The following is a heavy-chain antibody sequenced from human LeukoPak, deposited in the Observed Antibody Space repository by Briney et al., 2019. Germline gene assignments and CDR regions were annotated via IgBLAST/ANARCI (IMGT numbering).Heavy chain of an antibody. CDR3: ARGRCSSTSCFYYYYYGMDV. Sequence: PSETLSLTCAVYGGSFSGYYWSWIRQPPGKGLEWIGEINHSGSTNYNPSLKSRVTISVDTSKNQFSLKLSSVTAADTAVYYCARGRCSSTSCFYYYYYGMDVWGQGTTVTVSS. CDR1: GGSFSGYY. CDR2: INHSGST. V-gene: IGHV4-34*01. J-gene: IGHJ6*02. D-gene: IGHD2-2*01.